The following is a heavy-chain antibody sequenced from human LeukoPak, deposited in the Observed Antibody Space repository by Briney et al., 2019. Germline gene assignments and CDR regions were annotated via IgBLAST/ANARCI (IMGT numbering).Heavy chain of an antibody. J-gene: IGHJ6*03. CDR1: GFTFSSYA. CDR3: AKFLGGSSSWDYYYYMDV. Sequence: GGSLRLSCAASGFTFSSYAMSWVRQAPGKGLEWVSAISGSGGSTYYADSVKGRFTISRDNSKSTLYLQMNSLRAEDTAVYYCAKFLGGSSSWDYYYYMDVWGKGTTVTVSS. V-gene: IGHV3-23*01. CDR2: ISGSGGST. D-gene: IGHD6-6*01.